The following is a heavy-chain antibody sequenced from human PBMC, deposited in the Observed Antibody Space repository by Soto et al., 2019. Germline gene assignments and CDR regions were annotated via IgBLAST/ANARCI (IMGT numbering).Heavy chain of an antibody. V-gene: IGHV3-23*01. CDR2: ISNRGSDT. CDR3: AKDTYSSSWYF. J-gene: IGHJ4*02. CDR1: GFTFISYT. Sequence: EVQLLESGGGLVQPGGSLRLSCAGSGFTFISYTMTWVRQAPGKGLEWVSSISNRGSDTYYVDSVKGRFTISRDNSKNTLYLQMNSLRAEDTAVYYCAKDTYSSSWYFWGQGTLVTVSP. D-gene: IGHD6-13*01.